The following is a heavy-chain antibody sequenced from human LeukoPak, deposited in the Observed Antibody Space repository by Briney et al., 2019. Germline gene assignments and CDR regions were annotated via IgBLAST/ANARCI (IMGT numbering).Heavy chain of an antibody. J-gene: IGHJ4*02. CDR2: IRYDGSNK. CDR1: GFTFSSYG. V-gene: IGHV3-30*02. D-gene: IGHD3-22*01. CDR3: AREAYYDSSGFSAY. Sequence: GGSLRLSCAASGFTFSSYGMHWVRQAPGKGLEWVAFIRYDGSNKYYADSVKGRFTISRDNSKNTLYLQMNSLRAEDTAVYYCAREAYYDSSGFSAYWGQGTLVTVSS.